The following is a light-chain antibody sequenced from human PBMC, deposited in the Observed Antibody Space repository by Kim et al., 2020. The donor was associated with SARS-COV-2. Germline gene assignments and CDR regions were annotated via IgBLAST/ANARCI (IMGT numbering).Light chain of an antibody. J-gene: IGKJ4*01. Sequence: ASVGDSVTITWRASQGSCNYLAWFQQKPGKAPQSLITAASSLQSGVPSRFSGSGSGTYFTLTITSLQAEDFATYFCQQYNHYPVTFGGGTKVDIK. CDR2: AAS. CDR1: QGSCNY. V-gene: IGKV1-16*01. CDR3: QQYNHYPVT.